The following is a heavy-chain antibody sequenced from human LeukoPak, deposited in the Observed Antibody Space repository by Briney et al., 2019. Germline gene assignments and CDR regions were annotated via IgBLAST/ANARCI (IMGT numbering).Heavy chain of an antibody. Sequence: GGSLRLSCVASGFTFSNYWMSWVRQAPGKGLEWVANIKQDESKRYYVDSVKGRFTISRDNAKNSLYLQINSLRAEGTAVYYCAREASLYCSGNDCYWAFDRWGQGTLVTVSS. D-gene: IGHD2-2*01. CDR2: IKQDESKR. J-gene: IGHJ5*02. CDR3: AREASLYCSGNDCYWAFDR. V-gene: IGHV3-7*01. CDR1: GFTFSNYW.